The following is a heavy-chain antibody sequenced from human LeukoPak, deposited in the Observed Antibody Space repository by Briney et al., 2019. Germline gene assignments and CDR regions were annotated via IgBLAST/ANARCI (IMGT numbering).Heavy chain of an antibody. CDR3: VKDLSSWLPGVFDY. Sequence: PGGSLRLSCATSGFTFRIYAMTWVRQAPGKGLEWVSAISGSGGGTYYRDSVMGRFTISRDKSKNTLYLEMNSLRAEDTAVYYCVKDLSSWLPGVFDYWGQGTLVTVSS. V-gene: IGHV3-23*01. CDR2: ISGSGGGT. J-gene: IGHJ4*02. CDR1: GFTFRIYA. D-gene: IGHD6-13*01.